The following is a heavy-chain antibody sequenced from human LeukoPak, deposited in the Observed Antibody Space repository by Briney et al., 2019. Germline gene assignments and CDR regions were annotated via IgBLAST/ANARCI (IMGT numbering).Heavy chain of an antibody. CDR2: ISGSGGST. J-gene: IGHJ4*02. CDR1: GFTSSSYA. CDR3: AKGRDKSSSSWFDY. D-gene: IGHD6-6*01. Sequence: GGSLRLSCAASGFTSSSYAMSWVRQAPGKGLEWVSAISGSGGSTYYADSVKGRFTISRDNSKNTLYLQMNSLRAEDTAVYYCAKGRDKSSSSWFDYWGQGTLVTVSS. V-gene: IGHV3-23*01.